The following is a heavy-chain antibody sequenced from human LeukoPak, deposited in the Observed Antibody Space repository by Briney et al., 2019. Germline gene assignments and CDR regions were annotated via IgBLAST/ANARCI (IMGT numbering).Heavy chain of an antibody. CDR3: ASSGYSYRFDY. D-gene: IGHD5-18*01. Sequence: SQTLSLTCTVSGGSISSGGDYWSWIRQHPGKGLEWIGYIYSSGSTYYNPSLKSRVTISVDTSKNQFSLKLSSVTAADTAVYYCASSGYSYRFDYWGQGTLVTVSS. V-gene: IGHV4-31*03. J-gene: IGHJ4*02. CDR2: IYSSGST. CDR1: GGSISSGGDY.